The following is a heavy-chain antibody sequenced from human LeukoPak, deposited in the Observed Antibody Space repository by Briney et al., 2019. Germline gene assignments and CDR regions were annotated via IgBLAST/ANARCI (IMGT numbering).Heavy chain of an antibody. V-gene: IGHV3-66*01. CDR3: ARYRGDY. Sequence: QAGGSLRLSCAASGFTVSSSYVSWVRQAPGKGLEWVSVIYTGGSTYYADSVKGRFIISRDNSKNTLYLQMNSLRAEDTAVYYCARYRGDYWGQGTLVTVSS. CDR2: IYTGGST. J-gene: IGHJ4*02. D-gene: IGHD1-14*01. CDR1: GFTVSSSY.